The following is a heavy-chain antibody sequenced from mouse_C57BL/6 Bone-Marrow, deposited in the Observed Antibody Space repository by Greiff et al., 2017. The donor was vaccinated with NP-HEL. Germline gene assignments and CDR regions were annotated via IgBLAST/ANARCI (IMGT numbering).Heavy chain of an antibody. CDR3: TTLYSPFAY. CDR2: IDPETGGT. CDR1: GYTFTDYE. D-gene: IGHD2-12*01. Sequence: VQLLESGAELVRPGASVTLSCKASGYTFTDYEMHWVKQTPVHGLEWIGAIDPETGGTAYNQKFKGKAILTADKSYSTAYMEIRSLTSEDSAVYCFTTLYSPFAYWGQGTLVTVSA. V-gene: IGHV1-15*01. J-gene: IGHJ3*01.